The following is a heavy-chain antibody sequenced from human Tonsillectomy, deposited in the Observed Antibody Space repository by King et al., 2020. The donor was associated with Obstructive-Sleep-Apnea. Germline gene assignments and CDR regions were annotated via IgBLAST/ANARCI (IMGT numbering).Heavy chain of an antibody. CDR2: IYYSGST. Sequence: VQLQESGPGLVKPSETLSLTCTVSGGSISSYYWSWIRQPPGKGLKWIGYIYYSGSTNYNPSLKSRVTISVDTSKNQFSLKLSSVTAADTAVYYCAREGEAGVGAIQDAFDIWGQGTRVTVSS. CDR3: AREGEAGVGAIQDAFDI. V-gene: IGHV4-59*01. J-gene: IGHJ3*02. CDR1: GGSISSYY. D-gene: IGHD1-26*01.